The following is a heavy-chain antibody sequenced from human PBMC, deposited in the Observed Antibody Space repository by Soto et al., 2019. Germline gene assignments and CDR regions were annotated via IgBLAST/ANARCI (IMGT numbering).Heavy chain of an antibody. Sequence: ASVKVSCKASGYTFTSYGISWVRQAPGQGLEWMGWISAYNGNTKYSQKFQGRVTITRDTSASTAYMELSSLRSEDTAVYYCAREFFGDDYWGQGTLVTVSS. V-gene: IGHV1-18*01. CDR1: GYTFTSYG. CDR3: AREFFGDDY. J-gene: IGHJ4*02. D-gene: IGHD2-21*02. CDR2: ISAYNGNT.